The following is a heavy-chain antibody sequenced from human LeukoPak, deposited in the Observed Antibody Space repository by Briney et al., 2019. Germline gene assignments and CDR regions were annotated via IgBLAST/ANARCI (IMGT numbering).Heavy chain of an antibody. CDR2: ISYDGSNK. V-gene: IGHV3-30-3*01. CDR3: ASSPYGSGGY. J-gene: IGHJ4*02. D-gene: IGHD3-10*01. CDR1: GFTFSSYA. Sequence: GGSLRLSCAASGFTFSSYAMHWVRQAPGKGLEWVAVISYDGSNKYYADSVKGRFTISRDNSKNTLYLQMNSLRAEDTAVYYRASSPYGSGGYWGQGTLVTVSS.